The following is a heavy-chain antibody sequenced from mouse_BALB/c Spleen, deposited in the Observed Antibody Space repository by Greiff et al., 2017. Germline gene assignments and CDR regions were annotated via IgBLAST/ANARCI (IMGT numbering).Heavy chain of an antibody. Sequence: QVQLQQPGAELVKPGASVKMSCKASGYTFTSYNMHWVKQTPGQGLEWIGAIYPGNGDTSYNQKFKGKATLTADKSSSTAYMQLSSLTSEDSEVYYCAREDYYGSSFDYWGQGTTLTVSS. D-gene: IGHD1-1*01. CDR2: IYPGNGDT. J-gene: IGHJ2*01. V-gene: IGHV1-12*01. CDR3: AREDYYGSSFDY. CDR1: GYTFTSYN.